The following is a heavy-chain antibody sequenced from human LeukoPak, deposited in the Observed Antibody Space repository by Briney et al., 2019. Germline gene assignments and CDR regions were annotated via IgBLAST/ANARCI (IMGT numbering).Heavy chain of an antibody. Sequence: LSLTCAVSGGSISSGGYSWSWIRQPPGKGLEWIGYIYYSGSTYYNPSLKSRVTISVDTSKNQFSLKLSSVTAADTAVYYCARGLRGLLWGQGTLVTVSS. CDR3: ARGLRGLL. V-gene: IGHV4-30-4*07. CDR1: GGSISSGGYS. D-gene: IGHD4-17*01. J-gene: IGHJ4*02. CDR2: IYYSGST.